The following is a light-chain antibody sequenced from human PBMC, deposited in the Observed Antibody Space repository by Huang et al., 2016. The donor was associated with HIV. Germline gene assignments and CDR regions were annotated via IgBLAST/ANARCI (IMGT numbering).Light chain of an antibody. Sequence: DIQMTQSPSALSASVGDRVTITCRASQSIGTWLAWYQQKPGKPPKLLLYKASTLQGGVPSRFGGDGSGTEFTLTISSLQPDDFATYFCQQYNSYSGKFGQGTKVE. CDR2: KAS. J-gene: IGKJ1*01. CDR3: QQYNSYSGK. V-gene: IGKV1-5*03. CDR1: QSIGTW.